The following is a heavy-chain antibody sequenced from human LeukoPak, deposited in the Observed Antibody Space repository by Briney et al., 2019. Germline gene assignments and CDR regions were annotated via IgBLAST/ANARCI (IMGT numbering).Heavy chain of an antibody. CDR1: GYTFTGYY. D-gene: IGHD1-14*01. CDR2: INPNSGGT. J-gene: IGHJ5*02. V-gene: IGHV1-2*02. CDR3: ARGVFPYINYWFDP. Sequence: ASVKVSCKASGYTFTGYYMHWVRQAPGQGLEWMGWINPNSGGTNYAQKFQGRVTMTRDTSISTAYMELSRLGSDDTAVYYCARGVFPYINYWFDPWGQGTLVTVSS.